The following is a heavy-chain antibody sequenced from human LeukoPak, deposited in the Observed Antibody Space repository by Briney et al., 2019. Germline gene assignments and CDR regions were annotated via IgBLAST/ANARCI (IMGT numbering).Heavy chain of an antibody. Sequence: SETLSLTCAVYGGSFSGYYWGWIRQPPGKGLEWIGEINHSGSTNYNPSLKSRVTISVDTSKNQFSLKLSSVTAADTAVYYCAKDLDPYDSSGYYWDWGQGTLVTVSS. CDR1: GGSFSGYY. CDR3: AKDLDPYDSSGYYWD. D-gene: IGHD3-22*01. CDR2: INHSGST. V-gene: IGHV4-34*01. J-gene: IGHJ4*02.